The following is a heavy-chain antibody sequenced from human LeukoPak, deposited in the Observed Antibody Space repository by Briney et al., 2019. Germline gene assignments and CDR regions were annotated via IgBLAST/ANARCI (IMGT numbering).Heavy chain of an antibody. CDR2: ISSSSSYI. CDR1: GFTFSSYS. CDR3: ARDGVGATPHYYFDY. D-gene: IGHD1-26*01. V-gene: IGHV3-21*01. Sequence: GGSLRLSCAASGFTFSSYSMNWVRQAPGKGLEWVSSISSSSSYIYYADSVKGRFTISRDNAKNSLYLQMNSLRAEDTAVYYCARDGVGATPHYYFDYWGQGTLVTVSS. J-gene: IGHJ4*02.